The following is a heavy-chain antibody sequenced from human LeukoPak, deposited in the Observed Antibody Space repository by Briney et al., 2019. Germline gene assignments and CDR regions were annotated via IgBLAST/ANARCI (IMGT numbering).Heavy chain of an antibody. J-gene: IGHJ3*01. CDR2: IGDAGT. D-gene: IGHD3-16*01. CDR3: AKNLGPFDV. Sequence: GGSLRLSCAASGFTFNDFAMTWVRQAPGKGLEWVSSIGDAGTYYADSVKGRFTISRDNSKNMLYLQLNSLRAGDTAMYYCAKNLGPFDVRGQGTMVTISS. V-gene: IGHV3-23*03. CDR1: GFTFNDFA.